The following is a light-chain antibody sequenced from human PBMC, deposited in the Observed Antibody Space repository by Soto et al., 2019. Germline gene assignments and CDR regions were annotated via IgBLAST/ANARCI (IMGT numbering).Light chain of an antibody. CDR3: GSYASSSTPWV. Sequence: QSALTQPPSVSGSPGQSVTISCTGTSSDVGSYNHVSWYQQPPGSAPKRIIYEVNNRPSGVPDRFSGSKSGNTASLTISGLQAEDEADYYCGSYASSSTPWVFGGGTKVTVL. V-gene: IGLV2-18*02. CDR2: EVN. CDR1: SSDVGSYNH. J-gene: IGLJ3*02.